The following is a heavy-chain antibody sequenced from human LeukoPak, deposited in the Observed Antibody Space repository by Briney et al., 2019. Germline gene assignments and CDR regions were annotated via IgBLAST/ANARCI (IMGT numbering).Heavy chain of an antibody. Sequence: SDTLSLTCTVSGGSISSYFWTWIRQPPGKGLEWIGDIYDSGSTTRYNPSLRSRVTISADTSKNQFSLNLSSVTAADTAVYYCARGLVASIGRGFEYWGQGILVTVSS. CDR3: ARGLVASIGRGFEY. CDR2: IYDSGSTT. D-gene: IGHD5-12*01. V-gene: IGHV4-59*07. CDR1: GGSISSYF. J-gene: IGHJ4*02.